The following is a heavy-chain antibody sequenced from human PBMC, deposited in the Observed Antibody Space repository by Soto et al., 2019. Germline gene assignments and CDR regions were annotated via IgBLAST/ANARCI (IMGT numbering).Heavy chain of an antibody. CDR1: GFTFDDYA. D-gene: IGHD4-17*01. Sequence: EVQLVESGGGLVQPGRSLRLSCAASGFTFDDYAMHWVRQGPGKGLEWVSSISWNSGNLGYADSVKGRFTVSRDNAKNSLDLQMNSLRGEVTALYYCAKEASTTVFGFNEYWGQGTLVTVSS. CDR2: ISWNSGNL. J-gene: IGHJ4*02. CDR3: AKEASTTVFGFNEY. V-gene: IGHV3-9*01.